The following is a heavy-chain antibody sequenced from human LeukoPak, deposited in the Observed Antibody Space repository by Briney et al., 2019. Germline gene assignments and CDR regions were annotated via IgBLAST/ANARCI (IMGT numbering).Heavy chain of an antibody. J-gene: IGHJ4*02. CDR1: GYTFTGYY. V-gene: IGHV1-2*02. CDR2: INPNSGGT. CDR3: ARLKGSGSYSIEAYFDC. D-gene: IGHD1-26*01. Sequence: ASVKVSCKASGYTFTGYYMHWVRQPPGQGLEWMGWINPNSGGTNYAQKFQGRVTITRDTSISTAYLQWSSLKASDTAMYYCARLKGSGSYSIEAYFDCWGQGTLVTVSS.